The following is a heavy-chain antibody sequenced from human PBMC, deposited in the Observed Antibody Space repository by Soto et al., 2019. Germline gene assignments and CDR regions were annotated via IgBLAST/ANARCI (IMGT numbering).Heavy chain of an antibody. CDR3: AKIGHYDFWRSSGMDV. CDR1: GFTFSSYG. V-gene: IGHV3-30*18. CDR2: ISYDGSNK. Sequence: QVQLVESGGGVVQPGRSLRLSCAASGFTFSSYGMHWVRQAPGKGLEWVAVISYDGSNKYYADSVKGRFTISRDNSKNTLYVQMNSLRAEDTAVYYCAKIGHYDFWRSSGMDVWGQGTTVTVSS. J-gene: IGHJ6*02. D-gene: IGHD3-3*01.